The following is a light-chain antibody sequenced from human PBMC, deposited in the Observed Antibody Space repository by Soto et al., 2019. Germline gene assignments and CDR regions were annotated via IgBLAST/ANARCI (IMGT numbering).Light chain of an antibody. J-gene: IGLJ1*01. CDR2: DVS. CDR1: SSDIGDSNY. Sequence: QSALTQPASVSGSPGQSITISCTGTSSDIGDSNYVSWYQQHPGKAPKLVIYDVSNRPSGVSNRFSGSKSDNTASLTISGLQAEDEAEYYYSSFRSSSTSYVFGTGTKVTVL. CDR3: SSFRSSSTSYV. V-gene: IGLV2-14*03.